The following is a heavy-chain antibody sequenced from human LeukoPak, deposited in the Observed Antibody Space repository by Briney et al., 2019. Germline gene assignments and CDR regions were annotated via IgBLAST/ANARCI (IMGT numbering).Heavy chain of an antibody. CDR2: ISASGSAI. Sequence: GGSLRLSCAASGFTFSSFEMYWVRQAPGKGLEWVSYISASGSAIYYVDSVKGRFTTSRDNAKNSLYLQMNSLRAEDTAVYYCVRDGYYGHDSFDIWGQGTMVTVPS. CDR3: VRDGYYGHDSFDI. CDR1: GFTFSSFE. D-gene: IGHD3-10*01. J-gene: IGHJ3*02. V-gene: IGHV3-48*03.